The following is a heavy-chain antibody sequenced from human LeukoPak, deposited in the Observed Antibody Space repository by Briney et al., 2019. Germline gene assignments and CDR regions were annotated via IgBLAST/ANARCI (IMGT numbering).Heavy chain of an antibody. D-gene: IGHD6-19*01. J-gene: IGHJ6*03. V-gene: IGHV3-20*04. CDR3: ARVGIAVAGTLYYYMDV. CDR2: INWNGGST. CDR1: GFTFDDYG. Sequence: PGGSLRLSCAASGFTFDDYGMSWVRQAPGKGLEWVSGINWNGGSTGYADSVKGRFTISRDNAKNSLYLQMNSLRAEDTALYYCARVGIAVAGTLYYYMDVWGKGTTVTVSS.